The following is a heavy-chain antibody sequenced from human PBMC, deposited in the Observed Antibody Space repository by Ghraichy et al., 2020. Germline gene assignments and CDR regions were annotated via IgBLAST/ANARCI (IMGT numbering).Heavy chain of an antibody. CDR2: ISYTGST. D-gene: IGHD3-10*01. Sequence: SETLSLTCTVSGGSINRSTYYWGWIRQPPGKGLEWIGSISYTGSTYYNPSLKSRVTISVDMSKNQFSLRLRSVTAADTAVFYCTRGGRGWFEPWGQGTLVTVSS. CDR1: GGSINRSTYY. V-gene: IGHV4-39*07. J-gene: IGHJ5*02. CDR3: TRGGRGWFEP.